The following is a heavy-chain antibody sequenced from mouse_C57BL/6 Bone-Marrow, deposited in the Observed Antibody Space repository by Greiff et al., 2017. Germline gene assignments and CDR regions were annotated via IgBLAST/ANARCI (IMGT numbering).Heavy chain of an antibody. D-gene: IGHD2-2*01. CDR1: GYTFTSYW. CDR3: ASSTMVTTTGYYFDY. V-gene: IGHV1-55*01. J-gene: IGHJ2*01. Sequence: QVQLKESGAELVKPGASVKMSCKASGYTFTSYWTTWVKQRPGQGLEWIGDIYPGSGSTNYNEKFKSKATLTVDTSSSTAYMQLSSLTSEDSAVYYCASSTMVTTTGYYFDYWGQGTTLTVSS. CDR2: IYPGSGST.